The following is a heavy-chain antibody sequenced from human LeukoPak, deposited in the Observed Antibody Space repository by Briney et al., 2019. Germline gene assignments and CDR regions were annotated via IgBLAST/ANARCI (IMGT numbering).Heavy chain of an antibody. V-gene: IGHV3-30*02. J-gene: IGHJ4*02. Sequence: GGSLRLSCAASGFTFSTYWMSWVRQAPGKGLEWVAFIRYDGSNKYYADYVKGAFTISRDNSKNTLYLQMNSLRAEDTAVYYCAKEIWPTVIIPGRTYFDYWGQGALVTVSS. CDR3: AKEIWPTVIIPGRTYFDY. CDR1: GFTFSTYW. D-gene: IGHD4-17*01. CDR2: IRYDGSNK.